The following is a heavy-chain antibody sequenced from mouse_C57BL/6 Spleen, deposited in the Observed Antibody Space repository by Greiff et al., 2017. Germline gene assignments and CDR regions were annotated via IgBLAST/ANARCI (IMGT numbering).Heavy chain of an antibody. Sequence: QVQRQQPGADLVKPGASVKLSCTASGFTFTSYSMPWVRQSPGQGLEWIGMIHPNGGSTNYNEKFKSKATLTVDKSSSTAYMQLSSLTSEDSAVYYCARENDGYRAWFAYWGQGTLVTVSA. CDR2: IHPNGGST. CDR1: GFTFTSYS. V-gene: IGHV1-64*01. D-gene: IGHD2-3*01. J-gene: IGHJ3*01. CDR3: ARENDGYRAWFAY.